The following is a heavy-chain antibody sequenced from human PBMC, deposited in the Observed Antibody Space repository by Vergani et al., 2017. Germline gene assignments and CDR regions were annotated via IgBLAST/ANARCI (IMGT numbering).Heavy chain of an antibody. CDR3: ARGNYYGSGTYVDP. D-gene: IGHD3-10*01. J-gene: IGHJ5*02. V-gene: IGHV3-66*02. CDR2: IYSGDET. Sequence: VQLVESGGGLVQPGGSLRLSCAASGSTVSGNYMTWVRQAPGKGLEWVSHIYSGDETYYADSVKGRVTISRDASKNTLHLQINNLGVEDTAVYYCARGNYYGSGTYVDPWGQGTLVTVSS. CDR1: GSTVSGNY.